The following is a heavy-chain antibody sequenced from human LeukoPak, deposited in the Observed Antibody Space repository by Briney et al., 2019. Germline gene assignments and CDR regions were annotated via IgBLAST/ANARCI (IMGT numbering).Heavy chain of an antibody. CDR2: IYYSGST. V-gene: IGHV4-59*01. CDR3: AREVYREAFDI. D-gene: IGHD1-26*01. CDR1: GGSISSYY. J-gene: IGHJ3*02. Sequence: SETLSLTCTVSGGSISSYYWSWIRQPPGKGLEWIGYIYYSGSTNYNPSLKSRVTISVDTSKNQVSLKLSSVTAADTAVYYCAREVYREAFDIWGQGTMVTVSS.